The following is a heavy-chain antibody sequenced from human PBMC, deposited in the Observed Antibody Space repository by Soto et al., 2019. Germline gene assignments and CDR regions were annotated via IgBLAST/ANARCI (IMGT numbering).Heavy chain of an antibody. CDR1: AFTVSSDY. D-gene: IGHD5-18*01. Sequence: GGSLRLSCAASAFTVSSDYMSWVRQAPGKGLEWVSVIYSGGSTYYADSVKGRFTISRDNSKNTLYLQMNSLRAEDTAVYYCARDGATDTAILGGGYYYYGMDVWGQGTTVTVSS. J-gene: IGHJ6*02. CDR2: IYSGGST. V-gene: IGHV3-53*01. CDR3: ARDGATDTAILGGGYYYYGMDV.